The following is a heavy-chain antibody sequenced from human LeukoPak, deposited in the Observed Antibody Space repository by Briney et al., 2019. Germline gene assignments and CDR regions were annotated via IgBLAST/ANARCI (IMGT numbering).Heavy chain of an antibody. CDR1: GFTFSTYA. Sequence: GGSLRLSCAASGFTFSTYAMSWVRQAPGKGLEWVSSISGSSSYIYYADSVKGRFSISRDNAKNSLYPQMNSLRAEDTAVYYCARDLLGWELHYFDYWGQGTLVTVSS. J-gene: IGHJ4*02. CDR2: ISGSSSYI. V-gene: IGHV3-21*01. CDR3: ARDLLGWELHYFDY. D-gene: IGHD1-26*01.